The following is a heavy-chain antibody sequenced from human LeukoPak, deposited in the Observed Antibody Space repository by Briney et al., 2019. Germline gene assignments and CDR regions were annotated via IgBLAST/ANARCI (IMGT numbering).Heavy chain of an antibody. D-gene: IGHD3-16*01. CDR3: ARERIMFGGATGMDV. CDR1: GASISSFY. J-gene: IGHJ6*02. Sequence: SETLSLTCTVSGASISSFYWSWIRQPPGKGLEWIGYIFDGGSTDYNPSLKSRVTVSVDTSKNQFSLKLSSVTAADTAVYYCARERIMFGGATGMDVWGQGTTVTVSS. CDR2: IFDGGST. V-gene: IGHV4-59*01.